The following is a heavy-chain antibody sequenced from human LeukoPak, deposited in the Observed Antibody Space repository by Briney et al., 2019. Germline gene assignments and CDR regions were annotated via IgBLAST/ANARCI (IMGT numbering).Heavy chain of an antibody. V-gene: IGHV1-8*01. J-gene: IGHJ6*03. CDR3: ASSSGYYYYYYYMDV. CDR1: GYTFTSYD. Sequence: ASVKVSCKASGYTFTSYDINWVRQATGQGLEWMGWMNPNSGNTGYAQKFQGRVTMTRNTSISTAYTELSSLRSEDTAVYYCASSSGYYYYYYYMDVWGKGTTVTVSS. CDR2: MNPNSGNT.